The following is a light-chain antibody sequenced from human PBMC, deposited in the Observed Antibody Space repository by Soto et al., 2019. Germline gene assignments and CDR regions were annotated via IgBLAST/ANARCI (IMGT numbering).Light chain of an antibody. CDR1: QGISSY. CDR3: QQLNNYPFT. CDR2: AAS. J-gene: IGKJ3*01. Sequence: DIQLTQSPSFLSASVGDRVTITCRASQGISSYLAWYQLKPGTAPKLLIYAASTLQSGVPSSFSGSGSGTEFTLTINSLQPEDFATYFCQQLNNYPFTFGPGTKVEFK. V-gene: IGKV1-9*01.